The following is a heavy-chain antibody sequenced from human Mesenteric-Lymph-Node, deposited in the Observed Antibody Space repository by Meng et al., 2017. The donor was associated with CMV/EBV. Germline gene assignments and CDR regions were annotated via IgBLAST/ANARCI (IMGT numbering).Heavy chain of an antibody. J-gene: IGHJ5*02. V-gene: IGHV3-23*03. Sequence: GESLKISCAASRFTFSQYAMAWVRQAPGKGLEWVSVIYSGTTTTYYADSVKGRFTISRDNSKNMLYLQMNSLRAEDTALYFCAKDQDCSTTNCPFGGLDPWGQGTLVTVSS. D-gene: IGHD2-2*01. CDR1: RFTFSQYA. CDR3: AKDQDCSTTNCPFGGLDP. CDR2: IYSGTTTT.